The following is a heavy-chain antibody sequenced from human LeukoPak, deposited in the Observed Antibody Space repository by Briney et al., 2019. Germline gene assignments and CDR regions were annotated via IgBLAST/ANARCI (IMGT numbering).Heavy chain of an antibody. Sequence: SETLSLTCAVYGGSFSGYYWSWIRQPPGKGLEWIGEINHSGSTNYNPSLKSRVTISVDTSKNQFSLKLSSVTAADTAVYYCARDIDSYYDSSGYLDYWGQGTLVTVSS. D-gene: IGHD3-22*01. CDR2: INHSGST. CDR3: ARDIDSYYDSSGYLDY. J-gene: IGHJ4*02. CDR1: GGSFSGYY. V-gene: IGHV4-34*01.